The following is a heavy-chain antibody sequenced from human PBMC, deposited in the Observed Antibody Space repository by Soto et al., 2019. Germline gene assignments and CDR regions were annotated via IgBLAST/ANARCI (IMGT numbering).Heavy chain of an antibody. V-gene: IGHV4-61*01. Sequence: SETLSLTCTVSGDSVTSGNYYWTWIRQPPGKGLEWVGHIYYSGSTNYSPSLKSRVTISLNTPNNQISLKVTSVTAADTAVYYCTRDGMTTGDTWGPGTLVTVSS. CDR2: IYYSGST. J-gene: IGHJ4*02. CDR1: GDSVTSGNYY. CDR3: TRDGMTTGDT. D-gene: IGHD2-21*02.